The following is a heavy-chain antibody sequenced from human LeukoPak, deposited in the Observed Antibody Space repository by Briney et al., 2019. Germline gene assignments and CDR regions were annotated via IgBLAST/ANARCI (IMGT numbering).Heavy chain of an antibody. Sequence: SVKVSCKASGGTFSSYAISWVRQAPGQGFEWMGRIIPILGIANYAQKFQGRVTITADKSTSTAYMELSSLRSEDTAVYYCARDDTMIVGPCYFQHWGQGTLVTVSS. V-gene: IGHV1-69*04. CDR2: IIPILGIA. CDR1: GGTFSSYA. J-gene: IGHJ1*01. D-gene: IGHD3-22*01. CDR3: ARDDTMIVGPCYFQH.